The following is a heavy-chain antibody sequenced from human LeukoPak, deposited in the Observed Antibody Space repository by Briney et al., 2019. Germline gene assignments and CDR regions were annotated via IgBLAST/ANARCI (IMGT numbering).Heavy chain of an antibody. J-gene: IGHJ6*04. CDR3: AKEANIVVLPAARYYYGMDV. V-gene: IGHV3-30*18. D-gene: IGHD2-2*01. Sequence: PGGSVRLSCAASGFTFSSYGMHWVRQAPGKGLEWVAVISYDGSNKYYADSVKGRFTISRDNSKNTLYLQMNSLRSEDTAVYYCAKEANIVVLPAARYYYGMDVWGKGTTVTVSS. CDR1: GFTFSSYG. CDR2: ISYDGSNK.